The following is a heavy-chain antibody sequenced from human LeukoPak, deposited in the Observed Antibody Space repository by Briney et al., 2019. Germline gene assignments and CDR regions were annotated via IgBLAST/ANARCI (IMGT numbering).Heavy chain of an antibody. V-gene: IGHV4-34*01. J-gene: IGHJ5*02. Sequence: SETLSLTCAVYGGSFKDYYWAWIRQPPGQGLEWLGETSHSGSSTYNASLKSRVVISVDTSKSHFSLSLISVTAADTAAYYCAGIRRSYGDFVLPLDPWGQGTLVTVSS. D-gene: IGHD2-21*02. CDR2: TSHSGSS. CDR1: GGSFKDYY. CDR3: AGIRRSYGDFVLPLDP.